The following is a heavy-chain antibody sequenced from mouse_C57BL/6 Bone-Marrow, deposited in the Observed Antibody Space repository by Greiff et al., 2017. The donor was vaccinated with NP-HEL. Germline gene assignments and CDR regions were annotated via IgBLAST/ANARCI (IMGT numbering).Heavy chain of an antibody. CDR2: ISSGGSYT. V-gene: IGHV5-6*02. Sequence: EVKLVESGGDLVKPGGSLKLSCAASGFTFSSYGMSWVCQTPDKRLEWVATISSGGSYTYYPDSVKGRFTISRDNAKNTLYLQMSSLKSEDTAMYYCARRRITTVVAPLDYWGQGTTLTVSS. J-gene: IGHJ2*01. CDR1: GFTFSSYG. D-gene: IGHD1-1*01. CDR3: ARRRITTVVAPLDY.